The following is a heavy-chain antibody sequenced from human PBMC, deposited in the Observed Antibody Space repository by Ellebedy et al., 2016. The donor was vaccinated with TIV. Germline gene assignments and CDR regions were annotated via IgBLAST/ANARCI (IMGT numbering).Heavy chain of an antibody. V-gene: IGHV3-23*01. D-gene: IGHD6-19*01. Sequence: PGGSLRLSCAASAVTFSNYPMSWVRQAQGKGLGWVSSISVTGDLTYYADSVKGRFTVSRDNSKNTLYLQMNSLRAEDTAIYYCAKIAVSGLWYFDLWGRGTLVTVSS. J-gene: IGHJ2*01. CDR3: AKIAVSGLWYFDL. CDR2: ISVTGDLT. CDR1: AVTFSNYP.